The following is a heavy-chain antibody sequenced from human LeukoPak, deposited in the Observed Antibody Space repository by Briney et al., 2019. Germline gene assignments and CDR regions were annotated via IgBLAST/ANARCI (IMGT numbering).Heavy chain of an antibody. V-gene: IGHV3-23*01. Sequence: GGSLRLSCAASGFTFSSYAMSWVRQAPGKGLEWVSASSGSGGRTYYADSVKGRFTISRDNSKNTLNLQMNSPRAEDTAVYYCARLGYQLLRDNWFDPWGQGTLVTVSS. CDR3: ARLGYQLLRDNWFDP. D-gene: IGHD2-2*01. CDR2: SSGSGGRT. CDR1: GFTFSSYA. J-gene: IGHJ5*02.